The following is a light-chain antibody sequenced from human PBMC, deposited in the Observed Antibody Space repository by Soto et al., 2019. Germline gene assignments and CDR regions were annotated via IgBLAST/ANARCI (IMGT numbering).Light chain of an antibody. CDR2: CAS. CDR1: QSVSSSY. V-gene: IGKV3-20*01. Sequence: IVLTQSPGTLSLSPGAIATLSCRAIQSVSSSYLDWYQKKPGQAPRLLIYCASSRATGIPDRFSGSGSGTDFTLTISRLEPEDFEVYSCEQYRRXPSTFGAATKV. J-gene: IGKJ4*01. CDR3: EQYRRXPST.